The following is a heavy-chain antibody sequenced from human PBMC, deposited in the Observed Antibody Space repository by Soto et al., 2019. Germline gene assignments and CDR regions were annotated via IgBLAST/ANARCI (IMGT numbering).Heavy chain of an antibody. Sequence: GGSLRLSCAASGFTFSSYGMHWVRQAPGKGLEWVAVISYDGSNKYYADSVKGRFTISRDNSKNTLYLQMNSLRAEDTAVYYCAKEGIVVVPAAPLLYGMDVWGQGTTVTVSS. D-gene: IGHD2-2*01. J-gene: IGHJ6*02. CDR3: AKEGIVVVPAAPLLYGMDV. V-gene: IGHV3-30*18. CDR1: GFTFSSYG. CDR2: ISYDGSNK.